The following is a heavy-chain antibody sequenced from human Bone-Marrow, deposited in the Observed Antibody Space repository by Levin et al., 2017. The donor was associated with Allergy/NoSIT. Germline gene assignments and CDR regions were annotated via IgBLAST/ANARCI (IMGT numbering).Heavy chain of an antibody. CDR1: GFTFTDYY. D-gene: IGHD2-15*01. CDR3: ARGGSRVSD. J-gene: IGHJ4*02. Sequence: GGSLRLSCKTSGFTFTDYYLHWVRQAPGQGLEWMGWINPNTGVTNYAQRFQGRVTMTRDTSINTAYMELTWLKSDDTAVIYCARGGSRVSDWGQGTLVTVSS. V-gene: IGHV1-2*02. CDR2: INPNTGVT.